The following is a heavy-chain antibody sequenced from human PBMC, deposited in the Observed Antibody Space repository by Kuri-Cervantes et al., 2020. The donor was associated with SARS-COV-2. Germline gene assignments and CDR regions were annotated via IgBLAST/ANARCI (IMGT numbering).Heavy chain of an antibody. CDR3: ARDLGVAPYF. J-gene: IGHJ4*02. CDR2: IKGGSGTT. V-gene: IGHV3-23*01. CDR1: GFTFSSYA. Sequence: GESLKISCAASGFTFSSYAMSWVRQAPGKGLEWVSCIKGGSGTTYYAASVKGRFTVSRDNAKNTLYLLMSSLRVEDTAMYYCARDLGVAPYFWGQGTQVTVSS. D-gene: IGHD3-16*01.